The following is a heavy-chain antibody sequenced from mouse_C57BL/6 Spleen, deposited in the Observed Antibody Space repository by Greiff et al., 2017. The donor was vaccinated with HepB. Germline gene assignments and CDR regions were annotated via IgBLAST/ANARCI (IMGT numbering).Heavy chain of an antibody. Sequence: EVQLQQSGPELVKPGASVKMSCKASGYTFTDYNMHWVKQSHGKSLEWIGYINPNNGGTSYNQKFKGKATLTVNKSSSTAYMELRSLTSEDSAVYYCARSPYYYGSSYGYFDVWGTRTTVTVSS. J-gene: IGHJ1*03. CDR2: INPNNGGT. D-gene: IGHD1-1*01. V-gene: IGHV1-22*01. CDR1: GYTFTDYN. CDR3: ARSPYYYGSSYGYFDV.